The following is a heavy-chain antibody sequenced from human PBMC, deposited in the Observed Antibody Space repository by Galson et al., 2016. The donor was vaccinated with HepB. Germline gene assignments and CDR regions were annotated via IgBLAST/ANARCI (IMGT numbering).Heavy chain of an antibody. CDR1: GFTFSSYA. V-gene: IGHV3-64D*09. CDR3: VTQYGVDV. J-gene: IGHJ6*02. CDR2: ISSDAVTT. Sequence: SLRLSCAASGFTFSSYAMHWVRQAPGKGLEYVSAISSDAVTTYYADSEKGRFTISRENSKNTLYLQMSGLRAEDTAVYYCVTQYGVDVWGQGTTVTVS.